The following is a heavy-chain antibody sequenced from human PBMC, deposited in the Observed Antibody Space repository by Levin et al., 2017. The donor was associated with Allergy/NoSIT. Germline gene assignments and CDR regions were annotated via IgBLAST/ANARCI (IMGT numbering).Heavy chain of an antibody. CDR1: GFTFSTYW. Sequence: GGSLRLSCAVSGFTFSTYWMHWVRQAPGKGLVWVSRINSGGSATDYADSVKGRVTISRDNARNTLYLQMNSLSAEDTAVYYCAKGGRSATSCLDYWGQGTLVTVSS. J-gene: IGHJ4*02. V-gene: IGHV3-74*01. CDR2: INSGGSAT. D-gene: IGHD2-2*01. CDR3: AKGGRSATSCLDY.